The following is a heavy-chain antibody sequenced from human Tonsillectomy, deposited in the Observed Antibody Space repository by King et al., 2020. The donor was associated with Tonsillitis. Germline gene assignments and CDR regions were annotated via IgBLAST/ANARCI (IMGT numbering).Heavy chain of an antibody. V-gene: IGHV4-39*01. CDR3: ARSLSSSDFSSGYYYYFDS. CDR1: GGSIRSNRYY. D-gene: IGHD3-3*01. J-gene: IGHJ4*02. CDR2: IYFSGST. Sequence: LQLQESGPGLVKPSETLSLTCTVSGGSIRSNRYYWGWIRQPPGKGLEWIGSIYFSGSTYYKSSLKSRVTISVDTSKNQFSLRLSSVTAADTAVYFCARSLSSSDFSSGYYYYFDSWGQGTLVTVSS.